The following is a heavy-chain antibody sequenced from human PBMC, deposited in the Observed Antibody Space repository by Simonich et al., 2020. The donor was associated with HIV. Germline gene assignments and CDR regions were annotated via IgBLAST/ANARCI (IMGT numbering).Heavy chain of an antibody. Sequence: QVQLVESGGGVVQPGRSLRLACAASGFTFGSYAMHWVRPAPGQGLAWVAVISYDGSNKYYADSGEGRFTISRDHSKNPLYLQMNSLRAEDTAVYYCASGGSISSVWADDYWGQGTLVTVSS. V-gene: IGHV3-30*07. CDR3: ASGGSISSVWADDY. CDR2: ISYDGSNK. CDR1: GFTFGSYA. D-gene: IGHD3-16*01. J-gene: IGHJ4*02.